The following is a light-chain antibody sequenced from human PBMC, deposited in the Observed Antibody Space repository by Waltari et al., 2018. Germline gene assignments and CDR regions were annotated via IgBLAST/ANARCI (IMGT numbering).Light chain of an antibody. J-gene: IGLJ3*02. CDR3: AAWDDKLRGRGV. CDR1: SSNIGSNS. V-gene: IGLV1-47*01. Sequence: QSLLTQPPSASGTPGQRVTISCSGSSSNIGSNSVFWSQQLPGTAPKLLIYTNDQRPSGVPDRFSASKSGTSASLTISGLRSEDEADYYCAAWDDKLRGRGVFGGGTKLTVL. CDR2: TND.